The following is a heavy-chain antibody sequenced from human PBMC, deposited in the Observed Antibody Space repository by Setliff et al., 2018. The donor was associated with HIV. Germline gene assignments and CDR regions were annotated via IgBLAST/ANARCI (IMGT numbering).Heavy chain of an antibody. CDR2: IYYTGTA. CDR1: DASINSNNYY. Sequence: SETLSLTCSISDASINSNNYYWVWIRQTPGKGLEWIGSIYYTGTAYYNPSLKSRVFISVDTSKNQFSLNLSSVSAADTAVYFCSRLTRTSSNSYRGRFDPWGQGTQVTVSS. J-gene: IGHJ5*02. V-gene: IGHV4-39*01. D-gene: IGHD6-13*01. CDR3: SRLTRTSSNSYRGRFDP.